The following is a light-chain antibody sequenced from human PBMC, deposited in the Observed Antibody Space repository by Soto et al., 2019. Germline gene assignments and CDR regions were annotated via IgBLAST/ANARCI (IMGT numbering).Light chain of an antibody. J-gene: IGKJ4*01. V-gene: IGKV3-20*01. CDR1: QSISSKY. CDR3: QQYDNSPLT. CDR2: ASS. Sequence: EIVLTQSPGTLSSSPGERATLSCRASQSISSKYIAWYQQKPGQAPRLLIHASSSRATDIPDRFGGSGSGTDFTLTISRLEPEDFAVYYCQQYDNSPLTFGGGTRVDI.